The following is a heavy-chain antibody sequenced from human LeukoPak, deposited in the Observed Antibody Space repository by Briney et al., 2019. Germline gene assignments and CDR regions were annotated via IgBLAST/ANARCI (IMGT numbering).Heavy chain of an antibody. Sequence: SQTLSLTCTVSGGSISSGGYYWSWIRQPPGKGLEWIGYIYHSGSTYYNPSLKSRVTISVDRSKNQFSLKLSSVTAADTAVYYCARVNEPDVDMDGIHFDYWGQGTLVTVSS. CDR2: IYHSGST. V-gene: IGHV4-30-2*01. J-gene: IGHJ4*02. CDR3: ARVNEPDVDMDGIHFDY. CDR1: GGSISSGGYY. D-gene: IGHD5-12*01.